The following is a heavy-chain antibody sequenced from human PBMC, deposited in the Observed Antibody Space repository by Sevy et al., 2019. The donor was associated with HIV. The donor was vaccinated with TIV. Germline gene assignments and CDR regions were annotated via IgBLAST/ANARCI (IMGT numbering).Heavy chain of an antibody. CDR3: ARDAGYSVNWYPRFDP. CDR2: ISYDGSHK. D-gene: IGHD6-13*01. CDR1: AFTFSTYA. V-gene: IGHV3-30*03. J-gene: IGHJ5*02. Sequence: GGSLRLSCAASAFTFSTYAMHWVRQAPGKGLEWVAVISYDGSHKYYADSVKGRFTISRDDSKSSLYLQMNTLRAADTAVYYCARDAGYSVNWYPRFDPWGQGTLVTVSS.